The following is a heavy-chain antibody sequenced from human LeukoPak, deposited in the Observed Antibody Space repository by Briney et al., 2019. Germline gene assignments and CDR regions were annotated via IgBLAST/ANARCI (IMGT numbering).Heavy chain of an antibody. CDR2: INKDGTEK. CDR1: EFTSSAFW. D-gene: IGHD2-8*02. CDR3: AIFAGAVPGNLLL. V-gene: IGHV3-7*01. Sequence: GGSLRLYCAASEFTSSAFWMIWVRRPRGKGLEWVANINKDGTEKEYVDSVKGRFSIFRENAKNSVFLQMNSLRAEDTAVYYCAIFAGAVPGNLLLWGKGTTVIVSA. J-gene: IGHJ6*04.